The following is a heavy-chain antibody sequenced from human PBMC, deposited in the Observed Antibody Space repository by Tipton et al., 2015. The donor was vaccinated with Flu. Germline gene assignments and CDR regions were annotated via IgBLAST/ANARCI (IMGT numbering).Heavy chain of an antibody. D-gene: IGHD5-24*01. CDR1: GYTFIDYW. V-gene: IGHV5-51*01. CDR2: IYPRDSDT. Sequence: VQLVQSGAEVKKPGESLKISCQGSGYTFIDYWIGWVRQMPGKGLEWMGIIYPRDSDTRYSPSFEGQVTISADKSINTAYLQGSSLKASDSGMYYCARQGMATGVDYWGQGTLVTVSS. CDR3: ARQGMATGVDY. J-gene: IGHJ4*02.